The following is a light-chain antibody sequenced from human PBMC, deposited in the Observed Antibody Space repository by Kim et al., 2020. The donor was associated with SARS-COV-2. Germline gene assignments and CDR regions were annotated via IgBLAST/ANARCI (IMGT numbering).Light chain of an antibody. Sequence: ELTQDPAVSVALGQTVRITCQGDSLRTYYASWYQQKPGQAPILVIHGKNNRPSGIPDRFSGSSSGNTASLTVTGAQAVDEADYYCISRDNSGDHVVFGGGTQLTVL. CDR2: GKN. V-gene: IGLV3-19*01. CDR3: ISRDNSGDHVV. CDR1: SLRTYY. J-gene: IGLJ2*01.